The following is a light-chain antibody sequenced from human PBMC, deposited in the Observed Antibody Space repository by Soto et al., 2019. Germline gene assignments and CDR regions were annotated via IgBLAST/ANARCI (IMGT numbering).Light chain of an antibody. Sequence: DIQMTQSPSTLSASVGDRVTITCRASQSISSWLAWYQQKPGKAPNLLIYKASTLRSGVPSRFSGSGSRTEFTLTISSLQPDDFATYYCQQYSIYSRTFGQGTKVEVK. V-gene: IGKV1-5*03. J-gene: IGKJ1*01. CDR1: QSISSW. CDR3: QQYSIYSRT. CDR2: KAS.